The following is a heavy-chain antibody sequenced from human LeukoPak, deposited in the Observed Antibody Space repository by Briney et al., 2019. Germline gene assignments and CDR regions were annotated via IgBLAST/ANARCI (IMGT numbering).Heavy chain of an antibody. CDR2: ISSRSSTI. D-gene: IGHD2-8*01. CDR1: GFTFGTYR. J-gene: IGHJ6*04. V-gene: IGHV3-48*04. CDR3: AREGVYGIDV. Sequence: RGGPLRLSWAASGFTFGTYRMNWVRQAPGKGLEGAAYISSRSSTIYYADCVKGRFTLSRDNAKNSLFLQMTRPRAEDTAVYYCAREGVYGIDVWGEGTTLTVSS.